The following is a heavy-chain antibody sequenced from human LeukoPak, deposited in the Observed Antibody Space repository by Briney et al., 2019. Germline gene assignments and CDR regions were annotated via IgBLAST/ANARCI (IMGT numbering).Heavy chain of an antibody. CDR1: GGTFSSYA. D-gene: IGHD3-9*01. Sequence: ASVKVSCKASGGTFSSYAISWVRQAPGQGLEWMGRIIPILGIANYAQKFQGRVTITADKSTSTAYMELSSLRSEDTAVYYCASDYDILTGYYKFDYWGQGTLVTVSS. J-gene: IGHJ4*02. V-gene: IGHV1-69*04. CDR2: IIPILGIA. CDR3: ASDYDILTGYYKFDY.